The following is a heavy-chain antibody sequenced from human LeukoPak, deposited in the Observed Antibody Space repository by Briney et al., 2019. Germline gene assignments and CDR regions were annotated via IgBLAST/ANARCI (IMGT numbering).Heavy chain of an antibody. CDR2: ISAYNGNT. Sequence: ASVKVSCKASGYTFTNYGISWVRQAPGQGLEWMGWISAYNGNTNYAQKFQGRITMTTDTSTSTAYMELRSLRSDDTAVYYCARVQGSSGWYIFDYWGQGTLVTVSS. CDR3: ARVQGSSGWYIFDY. CDR1: GYTFTNYG. V-gene: IGHV1-18*01. D-gene: IGHD6-19*01. J-gene: IGHJ4*02.